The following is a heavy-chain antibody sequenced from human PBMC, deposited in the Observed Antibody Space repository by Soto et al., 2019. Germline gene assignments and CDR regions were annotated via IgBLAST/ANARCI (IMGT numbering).Heavy chain of an antibody. J-gene: IGHJ4*02. CDR3: ARGPSTVTTIDY. V-gene: IGHV3-30-3*01. CDR2: ISFAGSNK. D-gene: IGHD4-4*01. CDR1: GFTFSSYA. Sequence: QVQLVESGGGVVQPGRSLRLSCTASGFTFSSYAMHWVCQAPGKGLEWVAIISFAGSNKYYADSVKGRFTISRDNSKNTLYLQMSSLRPEDTAVYYCARGPSTVTTIDYWGQGTLVTVSS.